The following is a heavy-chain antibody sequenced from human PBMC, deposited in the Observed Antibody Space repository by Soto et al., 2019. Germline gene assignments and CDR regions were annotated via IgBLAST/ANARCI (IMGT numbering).Heavy chain of an antibody. D-gene: IGHD1-26*01. J-gene: IGHJ4*02. CDR3: ARQGGSHLDFRY. Sequence: SLTCTVSGASISGYHWVLILHPPGKGLEWIGYIYFSGTTNYNPSLKSRVTISVDTSKNQFSLKLSSVTAADTAVYYCARQGGSHLDFRYWGQGTLVTVSS. CDR1: GASISGYH. V-gene: IGHV4-59*08. CDR2: IYFSGTT.